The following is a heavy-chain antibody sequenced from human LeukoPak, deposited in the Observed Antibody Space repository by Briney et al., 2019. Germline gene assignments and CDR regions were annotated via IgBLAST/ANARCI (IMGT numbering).Heavy chain of an antibody. J-gene: IGHJ4*02. D-gene: IGHD6-19*01. CDR1: GFTFSNYE. V-gene: IGHV3-48*03. CDR3: TRGTSSGWYATYYFEY. Sequence: PGGSLRLSCAPSGFTFSNYEMIWVRQAPGQGLEWISYISSSGSTIYYADSVKGRFTISRDNAKNSLFLQMNSLRAEDTAVYYCTRGTSSGWYATYYFEYWGKGTLVTASS. CDR2: ISSSGSTI.